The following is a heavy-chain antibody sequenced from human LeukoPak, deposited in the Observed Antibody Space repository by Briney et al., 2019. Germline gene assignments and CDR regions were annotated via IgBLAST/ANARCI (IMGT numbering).Heavy chain of an antibody. CDR1: GFTLSTYA. Sequence: GGSLRLSCVASGFTLSTYAMSWVRQTPGKGLEWVAATSSSDAGTYHADSVRGRFTISRDNSKNTLYLQMNSLRAEDAAVYFCAKAPVTSCRGAYCYPFDSWGQGTLVTVSS. V-gene: IGHV3-23*01. J-gene: IGHJ4*02. CDR2: TSSSDAGT. CDR3: AKAPVTSCRGAYCYPFDS. D-gene: IGHD2-21*01.